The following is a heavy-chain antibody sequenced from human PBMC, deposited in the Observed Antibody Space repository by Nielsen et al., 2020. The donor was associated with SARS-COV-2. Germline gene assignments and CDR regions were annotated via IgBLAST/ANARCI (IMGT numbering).Heavy chain of an antibody. CDR3: ARGRTTVAKWAYYYYYGMDV. J-gene: IGHJ6*02. Sequence: GSLRLSCAVYGGSFSGYYWSWIRQPPGKGLEWIGEINHSGSTNYNPSLKSRVTISVDTSKNQFSLKLSSVTAADTAVYYCARGRTTVAKWAYYYYYGMDVWGQGTTVTVSS. CDR1: GGSFSGYY. CDR2: INHSGST. V-gene: IGHV4-34*01. D-gene: IGHD4-11*01.